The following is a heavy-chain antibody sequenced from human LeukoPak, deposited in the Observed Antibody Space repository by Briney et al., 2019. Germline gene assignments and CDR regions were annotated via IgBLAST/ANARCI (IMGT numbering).Heavy chain of an antibody. CDR2: ISSGSTSI. Sequence: GGSLRLSCAASGFTFSSYSMNWVRQAPGKGLKWVSSISSGSTSIYYADSVKGRFTISRDNAKNSLYLQMNSLRAEDTAVYYCARANPLGISFFDYWGQGTLVTVSS. J-gene: IGHJ4*02. D-gene: IGHD7-27*01. V-gene: IGHV3-21*06. CDR3: ARANPLGISFFDY. CDR1: GFTFSSYS.